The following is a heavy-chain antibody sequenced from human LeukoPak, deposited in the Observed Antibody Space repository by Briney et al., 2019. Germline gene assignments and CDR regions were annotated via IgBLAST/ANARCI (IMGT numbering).Heavy chain of an antibody. Sequence: SETLSLTCTVSGGSISTYYWSWLRQPPGKGPEWIGYIYNNGSPNYNPSLKSRVSMSIDRSKNQFSLRLNSVTAADTAVYYCARNGGSWSFDYWGRGTLVTASS. V-gene: IGHV4-59*08. CDR3: ARNGGSWSFDY. CDR2: IYNNGSP. D-gene: IGHD6-13*01. J-gene: IGHJ4*02. CDR1: GGSISTYY.